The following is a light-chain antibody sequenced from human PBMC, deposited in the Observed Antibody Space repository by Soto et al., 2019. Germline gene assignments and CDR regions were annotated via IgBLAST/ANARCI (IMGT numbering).Light chain of an antibody. Sequence: EIVLTQSPATLSLSPGERATLSCRASQSVSTSLAWYLQKPCQAPRLLISDASNRAAGTPARFSGSGSGTDFTLTISSLEPEDFAVYYCLQRSNWPYTFGQGTKLQIK. J-gene: IGKJ2*01. CDR2: DAS. CDR3: LQRSNWPYT. V-gene: IGKV3-11*01. CDR1: QSVSTS.